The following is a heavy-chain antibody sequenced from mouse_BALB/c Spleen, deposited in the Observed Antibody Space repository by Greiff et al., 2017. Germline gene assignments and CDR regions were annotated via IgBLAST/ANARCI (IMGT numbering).Heavy chain of an antibody. V-gene: IGHV14-4*02. D-gene: IGHD2-1*01. CDR1: GFTFKDYY. CDR2: IDPENGDT. Sequence: VQLQQSGAELVRSGASVKLSCTASGFTFKDYYMHWVKQRPEQGLEWIGWIDPENGDTDYAPKFQGKATMTADTSSNTAYLQLSSLTSEDTAVYYCTDGNAGRMGYYAMDYWGQGTSVTVSS. J-gene: IGHJ4*01. CDR3: TDGNAGRMGYYAMDY.